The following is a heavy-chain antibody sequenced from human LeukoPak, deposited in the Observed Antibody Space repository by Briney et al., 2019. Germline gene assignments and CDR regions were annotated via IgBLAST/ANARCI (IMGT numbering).Heavy chain of an antibody. V-gene: IGHV3-30*18. CDR2: ISYDGSNK. J-gene: IGHJ4*02. CDR3: AKVGGGYYDSSGYFIDY. D-gene: IGHD3-22*01. CDR1: GFTFSNYA. Sequence: GGSLRLSCAASGFTFSNYAMHWVRQAPGKGLEWVAVISYDGSNKYYADSVKGRFTISRDNSKNTLYLQMNSLRAEDTAVYYCAKVGGGYYDSSGYFIDYWGQGTLVTVSS.